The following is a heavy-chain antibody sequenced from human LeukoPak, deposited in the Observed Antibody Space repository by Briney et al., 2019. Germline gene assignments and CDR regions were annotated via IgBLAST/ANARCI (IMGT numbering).Heavy chain of an antibody. CDR2: IDSDGRIT. J-gene: IGHJ4*02. D-gene: IGHD1-1*01. V-gene: IGHV3-74*01. CDR3: ARDYNWNLPDY. Sequence: PGGSLRLSCAASGFTFSSHWMHWVRQAPGKGLVWVSRIDSDGRITTYADSAKGRFTISRDNAKNTLYLQMNTLRDEDTAVYYCARDYNWNLPDYWGQGTLVTVSS. CDR1: GFTFSSHW.